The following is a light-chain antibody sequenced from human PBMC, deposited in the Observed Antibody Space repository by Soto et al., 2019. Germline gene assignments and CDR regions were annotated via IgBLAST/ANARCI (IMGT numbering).Light chain of an antibody. CDR2: AAS. V-gene: IGKV1-8*01. CDR1: QGISSY. J-gene: IGKJ4*01. Sequence: AIRMTQSPSSLSASTGDRITITCRASQGISSYLAWYQQKPGKAPKLLIYAASTLQSGVPSRFSGSGSGTDFTLTISCLQSEDFATYYGQQYYSYVALTFGGGTKVEIK. CDR3: QQYYSYVALT.